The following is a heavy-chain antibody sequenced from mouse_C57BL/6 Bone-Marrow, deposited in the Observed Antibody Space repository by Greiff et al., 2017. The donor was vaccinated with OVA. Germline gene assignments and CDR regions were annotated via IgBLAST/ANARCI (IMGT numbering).Heavy chain of an antibody. D-gene: IGHD4-1*01. CDR2: ISYSGST. CDR3: ARANWDAGGYFDY. Sequence: DVKLVESGPGMVKPSQSLSLTCTVTGYSITSGYDWHWLRHFPGNKLEWMGYISYSGSTNYNPSLHSRISITHDTSKHHFFLKLNSVTTEDTATYYCARANWDAGGYFDYWGQGTTLTVSS. CDR1: GYSITSGYD. V-gene: IGHV3-1*01. J-gene: IGHJ2*01.